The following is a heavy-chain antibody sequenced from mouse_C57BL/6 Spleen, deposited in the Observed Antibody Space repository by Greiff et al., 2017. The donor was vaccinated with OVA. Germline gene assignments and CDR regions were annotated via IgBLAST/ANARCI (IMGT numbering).Heavy chain of an antibody. D-gene: IGHD2-1*01. Sequence: EVQLQQSGPELVKPGASVTISCKASGYTFTDYYMNWVKQTHGKSLEWIGDIDPNNGGTGYNQQFKGKAILTVAKSSSTAYMELRSLTSEDSAVFYCAKGNYGNGEDYWGQGTTLTVSS. CDR2: IDPNNGGT. CDR3: AKGNYGNGEDY. CDR1: GYTFTDYY. V-gene: IGHV1-26*01. J-gene: IGHJ2*01.